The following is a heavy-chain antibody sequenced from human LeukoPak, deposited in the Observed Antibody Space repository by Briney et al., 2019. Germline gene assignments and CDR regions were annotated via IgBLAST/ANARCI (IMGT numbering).Heavy chain of an antibody. D-gene: IGHD3-10*01. CDR3: ARDSRPFRGSSSFGY. CDR2: TYYRSKWYN. CDR1: GDSVSSKSVV. J-gene: IGHJ4*02. V-gene: IGHV6-1*01. Sequence: SQTLSLTCAISGDSVSSKSVVWNWIRQSPSRGLEWLGRTYYRSKWYNDYAVSVKSRITINPDTSKNQFSLQLSSVTPEDTAVYYCARDSRPFRGSSSFGYWGQGTLVTVSS.